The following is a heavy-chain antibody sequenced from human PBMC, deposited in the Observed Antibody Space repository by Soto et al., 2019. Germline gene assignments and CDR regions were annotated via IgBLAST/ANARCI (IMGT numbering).Heavy chain of an antibody. J-gene: IGHJ5*02. Sequence: GASVKVSCKASGYTFTSYGISWVRQAPGQGLEWMGWISSYNGNTNYAQKLQGRVTMTTDTSTSTAYMELRSLRSDDTAVYYCAREGQVQLWATHWFDPWGQGTLVTVSS. CDR1: GYTFTSYG. CDR3: AREGQVQLWATHWFDP. D-gene: IGHD5-18*01. V-gene: IGHV1-18*01. CDR2: ISSYNGNT.